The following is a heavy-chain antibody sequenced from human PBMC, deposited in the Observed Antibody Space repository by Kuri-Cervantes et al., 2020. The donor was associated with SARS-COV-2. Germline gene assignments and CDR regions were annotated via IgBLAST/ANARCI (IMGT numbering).Heavy chain of an antibody. CDR1: GFTFSSYG. J-gene: IGHJ4*02. CDR3: AKDFWDIVVVPAPSFDY. V-gene: IGHV3-30*02. Sequence: GGSLRLSCAASGFTFSSYGMHWVRQAPGKGLEWVAFIRYDGSNKYYADSVKGRFTISRDNSKNTLYLQMNSLRAEGTAVYYCAKDFWDIVVVPAPSFDYWGQGTLVTVSS. CDR2: IRYDGSNK. D-gene: IGHD2-2*01.